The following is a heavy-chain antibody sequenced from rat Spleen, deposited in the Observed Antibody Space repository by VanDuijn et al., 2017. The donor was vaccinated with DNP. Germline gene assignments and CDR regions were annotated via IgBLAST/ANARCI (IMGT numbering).Heavy chain of an antibody. V-gene: IGHV5-19*01. CDR3: AAHDYASWG. J-gene: IGHJ2*01. CDR2: ISPSGGST. Sequence: EVPLVESGGGLVQPGRSLKLSCAASGFTFSNYGMHWIRQAPTKGLEWVASISPSGGSTYYRDSVKGRFTISRDNAKSTLYLQMDSLRSEDTATYYCAAHDYASWGWGQGVMVTVSS. CDR1: GFTFSNYG. D-gene: IGHD1-7*01.